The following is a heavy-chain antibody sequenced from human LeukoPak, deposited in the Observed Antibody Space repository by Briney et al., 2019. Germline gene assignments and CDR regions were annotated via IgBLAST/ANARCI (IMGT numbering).Heavy chain of an antibody. V-gene: IGHV4-34*01. CDR2: INHSGST. CDR1: VGSFSGYY. D-gene: IGHD3-10*01. Sequence: SETLSLTCAVYVGSFSGYYWSWIRQPPGKGLEWIGEINHSGSTNYNSSLKSRVTISVDTSKNQFSLKLSSVTAADTAVYYCARGYYGSGSHCCHMDVWGKGPRSPSP. CDR3: ARGYYGSGSHCCHMDV. J-gene: IGHJ6*03.